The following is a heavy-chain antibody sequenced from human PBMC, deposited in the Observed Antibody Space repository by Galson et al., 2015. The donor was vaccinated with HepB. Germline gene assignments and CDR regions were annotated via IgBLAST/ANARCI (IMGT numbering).Heavy chain of an antibody. J-gene: IGHJ6*02. Sequence: SVKVSCKASGYTFTGYYMHWVRQAPGQGLEWMGWINPNSGGTNYAQKFKGWVTMTRETSISTAYMELSRLRSDDTAVYYCARGPAGGTWKTRGLYYYYGMDVWGQGTTVTVSS. CDR2: INPNSGGT. D-gene: IGHD1-1*01. CDR3: ARGPAGGTWKTRGLYYYYGMDV. CDR1: GYTFTGYY. V-gene: IGHV1-2*04.